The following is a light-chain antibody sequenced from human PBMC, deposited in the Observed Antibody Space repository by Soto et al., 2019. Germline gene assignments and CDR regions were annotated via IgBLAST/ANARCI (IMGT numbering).Light chain of an antibody. CDR1: HSVTGN. CDR3: QQYNNWPFIT. J-gene: IGKJ5*01. Sequence: IVMTQSPATLSVSPGERATLSCRVNHSVTGNLAWYQQKPGQSPRLLMYGVSSRATGIPARFSGSGSGTEFTLIISSLQSEDFAVYYCQQYNNWPFITFGQGTRLEIK. CDR2: GVS. V-gene: IGKV3-15*01.